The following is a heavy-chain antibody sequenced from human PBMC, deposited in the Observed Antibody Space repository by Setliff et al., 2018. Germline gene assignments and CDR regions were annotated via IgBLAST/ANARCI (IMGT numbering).Heavy chain of an antibody. CDR2: MYSGGNT. CDR3: ARSRPTMVRGVIITGP. D-gene: IGHD3-10*01. CDR1: GGSISSSSYY. J-gene: IGHJ5*02. V-gene: IGHV4-39*01. Sequence: SEALSLTCTVSGGSISSSSYYWGWIRQPPGKGLEWIGSMYSGGNTYYNPSLKSRATISIDTSKNQFSLKLNSVTAADTAVYYCARSRPTMVRGVIITGPWGQGTLVTVSS.